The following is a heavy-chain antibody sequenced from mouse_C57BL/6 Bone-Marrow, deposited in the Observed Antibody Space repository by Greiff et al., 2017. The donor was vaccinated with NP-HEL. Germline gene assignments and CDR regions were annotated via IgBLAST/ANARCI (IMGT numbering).Heavy chain of an antibody. Sequence: VQLQQSGPELVKPGDSVKISCKASGYSFTGYFMNWVMQSHGKSLEWIGRINPYNGDTFYNQKFKGKATVTVDKSSSTAHMELRSLTSEDSAVYYCARGDYDYERFAYWGQGTLVTVSA. J-gene: IGHJ3*01. CDR2: INPYNGDT. CDR1: GYSFTGYF. CDR3: ARGDYDYERFAY. V-gene: IGHV1-20*01. D-gene: IGHD2-4*01.